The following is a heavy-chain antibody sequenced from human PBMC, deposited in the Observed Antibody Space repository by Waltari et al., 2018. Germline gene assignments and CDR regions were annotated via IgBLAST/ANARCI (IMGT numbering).Heavy chain of an antibody. CDR1: GGSISGSSYY. J-gene: IGHJ4*02. V-gene: IGHV4-39*01. D-gene: IGHD3-10*01. CDR3: ASLPNGSGSKFDY. Sequence: QLQLQESGPGLVKPSETLSLTCTVSGGSISGSSYYWVWIRQPPGKGLEWIARICCSASTYQNPSLRSRVTISVETSKNQFSLKLSSVTSADTAEYYCASLPNGSGSKFDYWGQGTLVTVSS. CDR2: ICCSAST.